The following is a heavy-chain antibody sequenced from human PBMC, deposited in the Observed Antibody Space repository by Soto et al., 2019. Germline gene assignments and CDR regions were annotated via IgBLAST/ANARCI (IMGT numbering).Heavy chain of an antibody. CDR3: ARDLKRYSSSPIGRLDTNYYYYYGMDV. J-gene: IGHJ6*02. D-gene: IGHD6-6*01. V-gene: IGHV1-69*13. CDR2: IIPIFGTA. Sequence: SMKVSCKASGGTFSSYAISWVRQAPGQGLEWMGGIIPIFGTANYAQKFQGRVTITADESTSTAYMELSSLRSEDTAVYYCARDLKRYSSSPIGRLDTNYYYYYGMDVWGQGTTVTVSS. CDR1: GGTFSSYA.